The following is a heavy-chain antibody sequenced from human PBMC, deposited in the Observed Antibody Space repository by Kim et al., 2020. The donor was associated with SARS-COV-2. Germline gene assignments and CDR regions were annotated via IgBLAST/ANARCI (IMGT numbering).Heavy chain of an antibody. CDR2: LGGGGGAS. CDR1: GFKFSNYA. D-gene: IGHD4-17*01. CDR3: AKVGSGAYVGREYFDY. J-gene: IGHJ4*02. Sequence: GGSLRLSCTTSGFKFSNYAMSWFRQASGKGLEWVSALGGGGGASYYADSVKGRFTISRDSSTNTMYLQMNTLRVEDTAVYYCAKVGSGAYVGREYFDYWGQGTLVTVSP. V-gene: IGHV3-23*01.